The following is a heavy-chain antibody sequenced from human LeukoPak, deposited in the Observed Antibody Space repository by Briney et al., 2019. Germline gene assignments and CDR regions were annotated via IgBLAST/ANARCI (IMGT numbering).Heavy chain of an antibody. CDR3: ARLGVGIVVVELDY. Sequence: PSETLSLTCTVSGGSISSSSYSWGWIRQPPGKGLEWIGSIYYSGSTYYNPSLKSRVTISVDTSKNQFSLKLSSVTAADTAVYYCARLGVGIVVVELDYWGQGTLVTVFS. J-gene: IGHJ4*02. V-gene: IGHV4-39*01. D-gene: IGHD3-22*01. CDR1: GGSISSSSYS. CDR2: IYYSGST.